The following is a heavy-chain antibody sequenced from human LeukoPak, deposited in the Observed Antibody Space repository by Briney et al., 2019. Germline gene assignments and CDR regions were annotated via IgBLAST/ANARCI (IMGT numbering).Heavy chain of an antibody. V-gene: IGHV4-61*02. J-gene: IGHJ4*02. CDR3: ARDHNCGGDCYYFDY. D-gene: IGHD2-21*01. Sequence: PSETLSLTCTVSGGSISSGSYYWSWIRQPAGKGLEWIGRIYTSGSTNYNPSLKSRVTISVDTSKNQFSPKLSSVTAADTAVYYCARDHNCGGDCYYFDYWGQGTLVTVSS. CDR1: GGSISSGSYY. CDR2: IYTSGST.